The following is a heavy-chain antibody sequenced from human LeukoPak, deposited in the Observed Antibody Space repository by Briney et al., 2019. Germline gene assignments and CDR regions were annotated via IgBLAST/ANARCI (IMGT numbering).Heavy chain of an antibody. CDR3: ARHSGGMGYYYYYYYMDV. Sequence: SETLSLTCTVSGGSISSYYWSWIRQPPGKGLEWIGSIYYSGSTYYNPSLKSRVTISVDTSKNQFSLKLSSVTAADTAVYYCARHSGGMGYYYYYYYMDVWGKGTTVTISS. J-gene: IGHJ6*03. CDR1: GGSISSYY. D-gene: IGHD1-1*01. CDR2: IYYSGST. V-gene: IGHV4-59*05.